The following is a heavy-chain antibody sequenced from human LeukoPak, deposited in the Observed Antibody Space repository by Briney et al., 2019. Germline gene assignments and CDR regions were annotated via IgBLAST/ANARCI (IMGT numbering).Heavy chain of an antibody. CDR3: ARDIQLST. D-gene: IGHD5-24*01. Sequence: GGSLRLSCVASGFTFSRFWVSWVRQAPGKGLEWVANIKKDGSERSYVDSVKGRFTISRDNSKDTLYLQMNSLRAKDTAIYYCARDIQLSTWGLGTMVTVSS. CDR1: GFTFSRFW. V-gene: IGHV3-7*05. CDR2: IKKDGSER. J-gene: IGHJ3*01.